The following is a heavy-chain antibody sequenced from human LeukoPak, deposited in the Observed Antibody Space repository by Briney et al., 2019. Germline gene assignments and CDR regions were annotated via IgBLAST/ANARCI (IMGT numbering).Heavy chain of an antibody. J-gene: IGHJ4*02. V-gene: IGHV3-23*01. CDR3: AKAEMATTTGAFDY. Sequence: GGSLRLSCAASGFTFSSYGMSWVRQAPGKGLEWVSAISGSGGSTYYADSVKGRFTISRDNSKNTLYLQMNSLRAEDTAVYYCAKAEMATTTGAFDYWGQGTLVTVSS. CDR1: GFTFSSYG. D-gene: IGHD5-24*01. CDR2: ISGSGGST.